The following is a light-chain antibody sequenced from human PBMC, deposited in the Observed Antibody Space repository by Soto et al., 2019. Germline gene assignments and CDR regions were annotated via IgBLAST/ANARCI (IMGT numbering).Light chain of an antibody. J-gene: IGLJ2*01. V-gene: IGLV2-14*01. Sequence: QSVLTQPASVSGSPGQASTISCTGTSSDVGGYNYVSWYQQHPGKAPKLMIYDVSNRPSGVSNRFSGSKSGNTASLTISGLHAEDEADYYCSSYTRSSTLVVFGGGTKLTVL. CDR1: SSDVGGYNY. CDR2: DVS. CDR3: SSYTRSSTLVV.